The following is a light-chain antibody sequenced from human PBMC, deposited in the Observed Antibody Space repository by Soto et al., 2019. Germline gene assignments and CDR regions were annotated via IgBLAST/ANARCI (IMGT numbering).Light chain of an antibody. V-gene: IGKV2-30*01. CDR2: RAS. J-gene: IGKJ1*01. CDR1: QSLVYSDGYAY. Sequence: DVVMTQSPLSLPVTLGQPASISCKSSQSLVYSDGYAYLNWFQQRPGQSPRRLIYRASNRDSGVPDRFSGSGSGSDFTLKISRVEAEDVGFYDCMQGTHWPPKFGRGTKVEIK. CDR3: MQGTHWPPK.